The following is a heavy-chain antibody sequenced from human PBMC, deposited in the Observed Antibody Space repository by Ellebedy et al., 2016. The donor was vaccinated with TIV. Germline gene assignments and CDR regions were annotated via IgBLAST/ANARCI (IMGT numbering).Heavy chain of an antibody. CDR2: IWYDGSNK. Sequence: GESLKISXAASGFTFSSYGMHWVRQAPGKGLEWVAVIWYDGSNKYYADSVKGRFTISRDNSKNTLYLQMNSLRAEDTAVYYCARDSGYGDPFMNYFDYWGQGTLVTVSS. CDR3: ARDSGYGDPFMNYFDY. J-gene: IGHJ4*02. V-gene: IGHV3-33*01. CDR1: GFTFSSYG. D-gene: IGHD4-17*01.